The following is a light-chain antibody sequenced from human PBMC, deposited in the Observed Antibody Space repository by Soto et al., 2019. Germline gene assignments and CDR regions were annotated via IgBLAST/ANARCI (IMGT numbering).Light chain of an antibody. V-gene: IGLV2-14*01. CDR3: SSYTSRSTLV. Sequence: QSALTQPASVSGSPGQSITISCTGTSSDVGGYNYVSWYQQHPGKAPKLIICEVINRPSGVSNRFSGSESGNTASLTISGLQAEDEADYYCSSYTSRSTLVFGTGTKVTVL. J-gene: IGLJ1*01. CDR1: SSDVGGYNY. CDR2: EVI.